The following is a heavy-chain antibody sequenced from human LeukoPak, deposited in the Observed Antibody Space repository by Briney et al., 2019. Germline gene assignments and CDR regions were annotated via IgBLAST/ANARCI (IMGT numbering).Heavy chain of an antibody. J-gene: IGHJ4*02. CDR3: ARWGDYYYDSSGYSG. Sequence: SVKVSCKASGGTFSSYAVSWVRKAPGQGLEWMGGIIPIFGTANYAQKFQGRVTITTDESTSTAYMELSSLSSEDTAVYYCARWGDYYYDSSGYSGWGQGTLVTVSS. CDR2: IIPIFGTA. D-gene: IGHD3-22*01. CDR1: GGTFSSYA. V-gene: IGHV1-69*05.